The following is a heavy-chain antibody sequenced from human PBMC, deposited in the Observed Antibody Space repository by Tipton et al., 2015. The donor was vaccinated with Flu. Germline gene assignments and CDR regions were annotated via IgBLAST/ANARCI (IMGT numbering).Heavy chain of an antibody. CDR2: ISGSGGKT. CDR1: GFTFSSYA. V-gene: IGHV3-23*01. J-gene: IGHJ4*02. CDR3: ARNRDGALDY. D-gene: IGHD4-17*01. Sequence: GSLRLSCAASGFTFSSYAMRWVRQAPGKGLEWVSSISGSGGKTYYADSVKGRFTISRDNSKNTLYLQMNGLGAEDTSVYCCARNRDGALDYWGQGILVTVSS.